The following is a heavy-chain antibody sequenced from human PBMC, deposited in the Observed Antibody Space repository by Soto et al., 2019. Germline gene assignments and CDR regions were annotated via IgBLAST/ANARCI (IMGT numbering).Heavy chain of an antibody. CDR3: AKSRGGELIYGMDV. D-gene: IGHD2-21*01. CDR1: GFTFDDYA. V-gene: IGHV3-9*01. Sequence: GGSLRLSCAASGFTFDDYAMHWVRQAPGKGLEWVSGISWNKGSIGYADSVKGRFTISRDNAKNSLDLQMNSLRAEDTALYYCAKSRGGELIYGMDVWGQGTTVTVSS. J-gene: IGHJ6*02. CDR2: ISWNKGSI.